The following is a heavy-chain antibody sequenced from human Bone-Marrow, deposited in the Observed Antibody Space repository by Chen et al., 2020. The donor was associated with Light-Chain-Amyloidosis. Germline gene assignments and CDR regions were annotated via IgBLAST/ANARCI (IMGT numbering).Heavy chain of an antibody. Sequence: QVQLVESGGGVVQPGRPLRLSCAASGFTFSSYGMHWVRQAPGKGLEWVAVISYDGSNKYYADSVKGRFTISRDNSKNTLYLQMNSLRAEDTAVYYCAKDFSSPYDSSGYPPTANWFDPWGQGTLVTVSS. J-gene: IGHJ5*02. CDR3: AKDFSSPYDSSGYPPTANWFDP. CDR1: GFTFSSYG. D-gene: IGHD3-22*01. V-gene: IGHV3-30*18. CDR2: ISYDGSNK.